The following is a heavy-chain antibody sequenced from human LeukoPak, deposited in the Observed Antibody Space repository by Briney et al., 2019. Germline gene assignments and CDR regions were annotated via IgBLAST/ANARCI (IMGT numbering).Heavy chain of an antibody. J-gene: IGHJ4*02. V-gene: IGHV3-72*01. CDR1: GFTFSKAW. CDR3: VTRSGGSGYHIDY. D-gene: IGHD3-22*01. Sequence: GGSLRLSCAASGFTFSKAWMSWVRQAPGKGLEWVGRSRDKGHAFSTEYAAPVKGRFTISRDDSKSSVNLQMNSLNTEDTAVYYCVTRSGGSGYHIDYWGQGTLVTVSS. CDR2: SRDKGHAFST.